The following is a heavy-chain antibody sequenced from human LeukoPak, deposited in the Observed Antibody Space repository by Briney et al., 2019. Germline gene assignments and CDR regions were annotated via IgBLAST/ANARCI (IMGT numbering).Heavy chain of an antibody. CDR1: GYTFINNW. J-gene: IGHJ4*02. CDR2: INPTGTGT. D-gene: IGHD6-13*01. V-gene: IGHV1-46*01. Sequence: ASVKVSCKASGYTFINNWMHWVRQAPGQGLEWIGLINPTGTGTLYAQKFQGRVTMTRDMSTSTDYMELSSLRSEDTAVYYCARDHSSSCQLLDYWGQGTLVTVSS. CDR3: ARDHSSSCQLLDY.